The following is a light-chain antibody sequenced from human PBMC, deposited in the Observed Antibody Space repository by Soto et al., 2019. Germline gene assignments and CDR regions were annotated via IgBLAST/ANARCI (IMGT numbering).Light chain of an antibody. CDR3: SLYTSENTYV. V-gene: IGLV2-18*01. CDR1: STDFVSYKR. CDR2: EAS. J-gene: IGLJ1*01. Sequence: QSALTQPPSVSGSPGQSVTISCTGTSTDFVSYKRVSWYQQPPGTAPKLIIYEASNRPSGVPDRFSGSKSGNTASLTISGLQAADEADYYCSLYTSENTYVFGTGTKVTV.